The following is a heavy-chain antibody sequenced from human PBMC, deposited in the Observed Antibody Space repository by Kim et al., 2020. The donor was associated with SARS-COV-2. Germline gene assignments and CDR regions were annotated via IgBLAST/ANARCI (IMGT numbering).Heavy chain of an antibody. V-gene: IGHV3-23*01. CDR3: ANGGLWFGERFDY. D-gene: IGHD3-10*01. J-gene: IGHJ4*02. CDR1: GFTFSSYA. Sequence: GGSLRLSCAASGFTFSSYAMSWVRQAPGKGLEWVSAISGSGGSTYYADSVKGRFTISRDNSKNTLYLQMNSLRAEDTAVYYCANGGLWFGERFDYWGQGTLVTVSS. CDR2: ISGSGGST.